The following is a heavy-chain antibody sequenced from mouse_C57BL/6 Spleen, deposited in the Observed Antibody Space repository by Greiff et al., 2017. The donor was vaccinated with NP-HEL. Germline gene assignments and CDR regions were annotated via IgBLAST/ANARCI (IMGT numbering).Heavy chain of an antibody. Sequence: DVHLVESEGGLVQPGSSMKLSCTASGFTFSDYYMAWVRQVPEKGLEWVANINYDGSSTYYLDSLKSRFIISRDNAKNILYLQMSSLKSEDTATYYCARETPSYYGSRKGYYFDYWGQGTTLTVSS. CDR2: INYDGSST. V-gene: IGHV5-16*01. CDR3: ARETPSYYGSRKGYYFDY. D-gene: IGHD1-1*01. J-gene: IGHJ2*01. CDR1: GFTFSDYY.